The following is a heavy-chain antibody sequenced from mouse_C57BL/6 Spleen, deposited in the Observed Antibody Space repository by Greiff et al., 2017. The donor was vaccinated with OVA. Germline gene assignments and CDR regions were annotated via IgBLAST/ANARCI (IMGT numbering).Heavy chain of an antibody. V-gene: IGHV1-69*01. CDR1: GYTFTSYW. Sequence: QVQLQQPGAELVMPGASVKLSCKASGYTFTSYWMHWVKQRPGQGLEWIGEIDPSDSYTNYNQKFKGKSTLTVDKSSSTAYMQLSSRTSEDSAVYYCSTSRDFDYWGQGTTLTVSS. D-gene: IGHD3-1*01. CDR3: STSRDFDY. CDR2: IDPSDSYT. J-gene: IGHJ2*01.